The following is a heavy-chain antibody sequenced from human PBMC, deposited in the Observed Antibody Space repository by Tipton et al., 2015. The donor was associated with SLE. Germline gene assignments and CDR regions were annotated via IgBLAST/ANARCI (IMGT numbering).Heavy chain of an antibody. CDR3: ARGPDRYSYGPRRGAFDI. J-gene: IGHJ3*02. Sequence: TLSLTCTVSGGSISSGDYYWSWIRQPPGKGLEWIGYIYYSGSTYYNPSLKSRVTISVDTSKNQFSLKLSSVTAADTAVYYCARGPDRYSYGPRRGAFDIWGQGTMVTVSS. CDR2: IYYSGST. D-gene: IGHD5-18*01. CDR1: GGSISSGDYY. V-gene: IGHV4-30-4*01.